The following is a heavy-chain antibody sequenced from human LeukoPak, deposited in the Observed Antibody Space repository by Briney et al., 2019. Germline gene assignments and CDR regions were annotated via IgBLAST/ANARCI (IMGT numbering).Heavy chain of an antibody. V-gene: IGHV1-2*02. CDR3: AREAYSGSENWFDP. CDR2: IKPNSGGT. D-gene: IGHD1-26*01. Sequence: ASVTVSCKASGYTFTSYYMHWVRQAPGQGLEWMGCIKPNSGGTKYAQKSEGRVIMNRDTYIRTAYMELSRLRSDDTAVYYCAREAYSGSENWFDPWGQGSLVTVS. J-gene: IGHJ5*02. CDR1: GYTFTSYY.